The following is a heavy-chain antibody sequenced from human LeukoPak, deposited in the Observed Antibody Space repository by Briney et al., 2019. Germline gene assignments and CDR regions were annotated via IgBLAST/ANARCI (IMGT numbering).Heavy chain of an antibody. CDR1: GYTFTSYY. CDR2: INPNSGNT. Sequence: ASVKVSCKASGYTFTSYYMHWVRQAPGQGLEWMGWINPNSGNTGYAQKFQGRVTMTRNTSISTAYMELSSLRSEDTAVYYCARKTGYSGSYLVYYYYYMDVWGKGTTVTISS. V-gene: IGHV1-8*02. J-gene: IGHJ6*03. D-gene: IGHD1-26*01. CDR3: ARKTGYSGSYLVYYYYYMDV.